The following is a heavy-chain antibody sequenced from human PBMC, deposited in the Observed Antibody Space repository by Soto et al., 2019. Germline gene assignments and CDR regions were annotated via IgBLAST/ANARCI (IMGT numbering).Heavy chain of an antibody. D-gene: IGHD3-22*01. J-gene: IGHJ4*02. CDR2: INHSGST. Sequence: QVQLQQWGAGLLKPSETLSLTCAVYGGSFSGYYWSWIRQPPGKGLEWIGEINHSGSTNYNPSLKSRVTISVDTSKNQFSLKLRSVTAADTAVYYCARGLYSSGFSWGFFDYWGQGTLVTVSS. V-gene: IGHV4-34*01. CDR1: GGSFSGYY. CDR3: ARGLYSSGFSWGFFDY.